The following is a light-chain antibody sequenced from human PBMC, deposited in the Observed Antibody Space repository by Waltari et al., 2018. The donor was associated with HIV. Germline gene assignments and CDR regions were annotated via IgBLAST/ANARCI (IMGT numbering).Light chain of an antibody. Sequence: DIQLTQSPSSLSASVGDKVTITCRSTQYITMYLHWYQQKSGKAPKLLIYSGSTLQSGVPSRFSGGGSGTQFTLTINGLQPEDLATYCCQQSYTVPLTFGGGTKVEI. J-gene: IGKJ4*01. CDR2: SGS. CDR3: QQSYTVPLT. V-gene: IGKV1-39*01. CDR1: QYITMY.